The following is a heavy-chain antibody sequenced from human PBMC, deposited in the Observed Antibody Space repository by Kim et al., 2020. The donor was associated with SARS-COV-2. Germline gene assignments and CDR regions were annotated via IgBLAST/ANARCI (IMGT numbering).Heavy chain of an antibody. D-gene: IGHD3-22*01. CDR1: GFTFSDYY. Sequence: GGSLRLSCAASGFTFSDYYMSWIRQAPGKGLEWVSYISSSSSYTNYADSVKGRFTISRDNAKNSLYLQMNSLRAEDTAVYYCARDRESSGYARRGVDYWGQGTLVTVSS. CDR2: ISSSSSYT. CDR3: ARDRESSGYARRGVDY. V-gene: IGHV3-11*05. J-gene: IGHJ4*02.